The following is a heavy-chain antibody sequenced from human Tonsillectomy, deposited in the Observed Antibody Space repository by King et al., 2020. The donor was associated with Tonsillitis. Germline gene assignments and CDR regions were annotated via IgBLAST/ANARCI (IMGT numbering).Heavy chain of an antibody. D-gene: IGHD3-3*01. Sequence: LQLQESGPGLVKPSETLSLTCTVSGGSISSNLYYWGWIRQPPGKGLEWIGSVYYSGRTYYSPSLKSRVTISVDTSKNQFSLKLKSVTAADTAMYYCSRHGSMSISGMIVPPLHVVYWGQGTQVTVSS. CDR3: SRHGSMSISGMIVPPLHVVY. CDR2: VYYSGRT. J-gene: IGHJ4*02. V-gene: IGHV4-39*01. CDR1: GGSISSNLYY.